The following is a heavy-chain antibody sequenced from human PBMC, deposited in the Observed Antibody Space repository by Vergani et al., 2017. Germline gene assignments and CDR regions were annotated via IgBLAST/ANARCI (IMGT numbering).Heavy chain of an antibody. D-gene: IGHD3-9*01. V-gene: IGHV1-46*03. CDR2: INPSGGHT. J-gene: IGHJ4*02. CDR3: ARGDYGILTGYEY. CDR1: GYTSSNYY. Sequence: QVQVVQSGAEVKKSGASVKVSCKTSGYTSSNYYMHWVRQAPGQGLEWMGIINPSGGHTNYAQKFQGRVTRTRDTSTSTVYMELSSLRSEDTAIYYCARGDYGILTGYEYWGQGTLVTVSA.